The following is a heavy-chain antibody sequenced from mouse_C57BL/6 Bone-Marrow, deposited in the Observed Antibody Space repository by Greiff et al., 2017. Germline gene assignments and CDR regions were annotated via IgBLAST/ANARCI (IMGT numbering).Heavy chain of an antibody. J-gene: IGHJ3*01. CDR2: INPNNGGT. Sequence: EVQLQQSGPELVKPGASVKISCKASGYTFTDYYMNWVKQSHGKSLEWIGDINPNNGGTSYNQKFKGKATLTVDKSSSTAYMELRSLTSEDSAVYYCARSLYYDYDEGVAYWGQGTLVTVSA. V-gene: IGHV1-26*01. CDR3: ARSLYYDYDEGVAY. D-gene: IGHD2-4*01. CDR1: GYTFTDYY.